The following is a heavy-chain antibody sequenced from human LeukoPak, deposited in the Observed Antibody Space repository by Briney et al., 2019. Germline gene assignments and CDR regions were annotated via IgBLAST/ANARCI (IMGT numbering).Heavy chain of an antibody. Sequence: GGSLRLSCAASGFTFSSYGMHWVRQAPGKGLEWVAVISYDGSNKYYADSVKGRFTISRDNSKNTLYLQMNSLRAEDTAVYYCAKGNYYDSSGYYHSAPEYFQHWGQGTLVAVSS. V-gene: IGHV3-30*18. D-gene: IGHD3-22*01. CDR1: GFTFSSYG. CDR3: AKGNYYDSSGYYHSAPEYFQH. CDR2: ISYDGSNK. J-gene: IGHJ1*01.